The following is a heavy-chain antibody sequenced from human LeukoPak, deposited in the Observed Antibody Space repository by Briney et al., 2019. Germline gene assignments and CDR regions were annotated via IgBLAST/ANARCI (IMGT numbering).Heavy chain of an antibody. Sequence: PGGSLRLSCAASGFTFSSYSMNWVRQAPGKGLEWVSYISSSSSTIYYADSVKGRFTISRDNAKNSLYLQMNSLRAEDTAVYYCAKGPLYYYDSTGRIDYWGQGTLVTVSS. V-gene: IGHV3-48*01. CDR1: GFTFSSYS. CDR3: AKGPLYYYDSTGRIDY. CDR2: ISSSSSTI. J-gene: IGHJ4*02. D-gene: IGHD3-22*01.